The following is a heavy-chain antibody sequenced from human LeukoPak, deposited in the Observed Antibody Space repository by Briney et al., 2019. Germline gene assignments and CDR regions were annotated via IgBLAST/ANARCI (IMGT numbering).Heavy chain of an antibody. CDR2: LKSGGETK. Sequence: GGSLRLSCTGSGFTFNVFGMNWVRRAPGQGLEWVSNLKSGGETKEYADSVKGRFTVSRDASKNMVFLQMNDLRPEDTAVYYCAKEQRIRHCSEGVCMEGYYFDYWGQGSLVTVSS. V-gene: IGHV3-23*01. CDR3: AKEQRIRHCSEGVCMEGYYFDY. D-gene: IGHD2-8*01. J-gene: IGHJ4*02. CDR1: GFTFNVFG.